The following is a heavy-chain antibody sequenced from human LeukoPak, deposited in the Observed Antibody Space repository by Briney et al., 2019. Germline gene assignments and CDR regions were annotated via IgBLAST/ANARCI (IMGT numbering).Heavy chain of an antibody. CDR2: ISAYNGNT. J-gene: IGHJ5*02. D-gene: IGHD2-15*01. CDR1: GYTFTSYG. CDR3: ARANDIVVANWFDP. V-gene: IGHV1-18*01. Sequence: ASVKVSCKASGYTFTSYGISWVRQAPGQGLEWMGWISAYNGNTNYAQKLQGRVTMTTDTSTSTAYMELRSLRSDDTAVYYCARANDIVVANWFDPWGQGTLVTFSS.